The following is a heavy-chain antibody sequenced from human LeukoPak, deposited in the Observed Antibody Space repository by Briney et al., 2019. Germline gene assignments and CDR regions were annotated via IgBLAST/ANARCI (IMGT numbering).Heavy chain of an antibody. CDR1: GGSISSSSYY. D-gene: IGHD4-17*01. J-gene: IGHJ4*02. CDR2: IYYSGST. Sequence: SETLSLTCTVSGGSISSSSYYWGWIRQPPGKGLEWIGSIYYSGSTYYNPSLKSRVTISVDTSKNQFSLKLSSVTAADTAVYYCARDRVDYGVVGYWGQGTLVTVSS. CDR3: ARDRVDYGVVGY. V-gene: IGHV4-39*07.